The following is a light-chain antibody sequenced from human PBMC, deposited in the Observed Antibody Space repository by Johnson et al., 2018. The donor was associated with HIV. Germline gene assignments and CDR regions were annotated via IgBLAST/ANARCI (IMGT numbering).Light chain of an antibody. V-gene: IGLV1-51*02. Sequence: QSALTKPPSVSAAPGQKVTISCSGSSYNIGNNFVSWYQQLPGTAPKLLIYANNKRPSGIADRFSGSKSGTSATLGITGLQTGDEADYYCGTWGNGLSGYV. CDR2: ANN. J-gene: IGLJ1*01. CDR3: GTWGNGLSGYV. CDR1: SYNIGNNF.